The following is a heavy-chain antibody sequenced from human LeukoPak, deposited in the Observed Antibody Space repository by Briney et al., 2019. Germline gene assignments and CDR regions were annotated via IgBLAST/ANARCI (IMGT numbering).Heavy chain of an antibody. CDR3: ARTGGKYYYDSSGYYGYFDY. CDR1: GYTFTSYG. Sequence: ASVKVSCKASGYTFTSYGISWVRQAPGQGLEWMGGIIPIFGTANYAQKFQGRVTITADKSTSTAYMELSSLRSEDTAVYYCARTGGKYYYDSSGYYGYFDYWGQGTLVTVSS. V-gene: IGHV1-69*06. CDR2: IIPIFGTA. J-gene: IGHJ4*02. D-gene: IGHD3-22*01.